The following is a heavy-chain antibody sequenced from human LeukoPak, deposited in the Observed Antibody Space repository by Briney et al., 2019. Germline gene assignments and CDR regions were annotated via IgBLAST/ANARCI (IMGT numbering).Heavy chain of an antibody. D-gene: IGHD2-15*01. J-gene: IGHJ5*02. V-gene: IGHV3-33*06. CDR1: GFTFSRYG. CDR3: AKGSPFRYCSGGSCYPDP. CDR2: IWYHGNDK. Sequence: GRSLRLSCAASGFTFSRYGMHWVRQAPGKGLEWVAVIWYHGNDKYYADSVEGRFTISRDNSNNTLYLQMSSLRAEDTAVYYCAKGSPFRYCSGGSCYPDPWGQGTLVTVSS.